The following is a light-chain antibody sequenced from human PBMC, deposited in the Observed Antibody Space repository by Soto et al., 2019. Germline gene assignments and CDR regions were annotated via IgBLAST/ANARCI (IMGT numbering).Light chain of an antibody. CDR2: DAS. J-gene: IGKJ2*03. V-gene: IGKV1-33*01. Sequence: DIQMTQSPSSLSASVGDRVTITCQASQDISNYLNWFQQKPGKAPKLLIYDASNLETGVPSRFSGGGSGTDFTFTISNLQPEDIATYYCQQYDNLYSFGQGTKLQIK. CDR1: QDISNY. CDR3: QQYDNLYS.